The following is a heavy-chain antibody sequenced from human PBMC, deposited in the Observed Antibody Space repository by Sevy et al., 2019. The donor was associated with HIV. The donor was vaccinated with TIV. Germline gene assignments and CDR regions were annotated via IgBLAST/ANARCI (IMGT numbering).Heavy chain of an antibody. CDR1: GIIFTTSG. V-gene: IGHV3-30*18. J-gene: IGHJ6*02. CDR2: ISYHERNK. D-gene: IGHD3-9*01. CDR3: AKDFTGYNGMDV. Sequence: GGSLRLSCVVSGIIFTTSGMHWVRQAPGKGLEWVAVISYHERNKFYADSVKGRSTISRDNSKNILYLQMNSLRAEDTAVYYCAKDFTGYNGMDVWGQGTMVTVSS.